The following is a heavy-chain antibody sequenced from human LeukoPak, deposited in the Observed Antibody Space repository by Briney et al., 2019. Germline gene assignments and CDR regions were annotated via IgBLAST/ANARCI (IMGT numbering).Heavy chain of an antibody. D-gene: IGHD5-24*01. Sequence: GGSLRLSCAASGFTFSSYSMNWVRQAPGKGLEWVSYISSSSSTIYYADSVKGRFTISRDNAKNSLYLQMNSLRAEDTAVYYCARDGYTRGVAFDIWGQGTMVTVSS. J-gene: IGHJ3*02. V-gene: IGHV3-48*04. CDR1: GFTFSSYS. CDR3: ARDGYTRGVAFDI. CDR2: ISSSSSTI.